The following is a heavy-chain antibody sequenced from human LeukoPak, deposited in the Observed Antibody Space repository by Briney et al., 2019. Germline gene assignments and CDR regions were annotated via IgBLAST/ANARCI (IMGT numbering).Heavy chain of an antibody. D-gene: IGHD2-2*01. CDR2: ISSGSSTI. Sequence: GGSLRLSCAASGFTFSSFSMNWVRQAPGKGLEWVSFISSGSSTIYYADSVKGRFTISRDNAKNSLCLQMNSLRDEDTGVYYCARDSNYWGQGTLVTVSS. CDR1: GFTFSSFS. V-gene: IGHV3-48*02. J-gene: IGHJ4*02. CDR3: ARDSNY.